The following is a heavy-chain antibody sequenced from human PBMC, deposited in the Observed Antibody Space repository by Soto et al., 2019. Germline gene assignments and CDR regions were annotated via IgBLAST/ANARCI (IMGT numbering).Heavy chain of an antibody. V-gene: IGHV5-51*01. J-gene: IGHJ5*02. CDR2: IHTGDSDT. CDR3: ARGYCSQGVGYSYPGYYLAP. D-gene: IGHD2-15*01. CDR1: GYSFTSYW. Sequence: PGESLKISCKGSGYSFTSYWIGWVRQMPGKGLEWMGIIHTGDSDTRYSPSFQGQVTISADKSISTAYLHWSSLKASDTAIYYCARGYCSQGVGYSYPGYYLAPWGQGTLVTVAS.